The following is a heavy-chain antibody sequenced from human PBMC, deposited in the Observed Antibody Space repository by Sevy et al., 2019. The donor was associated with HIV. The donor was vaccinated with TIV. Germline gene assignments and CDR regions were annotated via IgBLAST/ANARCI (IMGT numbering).Heavy chain of an antibody. V-gene: IGHV1-69*01. Sequence: KISCKASGGTFSSYGISWVRQAPGQGLEWMGGIIPILGTVNYAQKFQGRVTITADESTMTAYMELSSLRSEDTAVYYCARGGGNGWYYFDYWGQETLVTVSS. J-gene: IGHJ4*02. CDR3: ARGGGNGWYYFDY. CDR1: GGTFSSYG. CDR2: IIPILGTV. D-gene: IGHD6-19*01.